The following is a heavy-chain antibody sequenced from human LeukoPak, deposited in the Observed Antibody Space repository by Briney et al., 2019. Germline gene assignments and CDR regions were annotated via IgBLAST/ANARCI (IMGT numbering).Heavy chain of an antibody. V-gene: IGHV3-30*02. Sequence: GGSLGLSCAASGFTFSSYGMHWVRQAPGKGLEWVAFIRYDGSNKYYADSVKGRFTISRDNSKNTLYLQMNSLRAEDTAVYYCAKDRYSGSYYLFDYWGQGTLVTVSS. D-gene: IGHD1-26*01. CDR3: AKDRYSGSYYLFDY. CDR1: GFTFSSYG. CDR2: IRYDGSNK. J-gene: IGHJ4*02.